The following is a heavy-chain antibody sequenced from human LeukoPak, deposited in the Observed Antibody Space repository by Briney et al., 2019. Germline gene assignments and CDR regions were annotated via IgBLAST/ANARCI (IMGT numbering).Heavy chain of an antibody. J-gene: IGHJ4*02. CDR3: VKGQEYLEWFYEY. D-gene: IGHD3-3*01. V-gene: IGHV3-74*01. CDR2: IKTDGITT. CDR1: GFTLSSYW. Sequence: GGSLRLSCAASGFTLSSYWMHWVRQAPGKGLVWVSSIKTDGITTYADSVKGRFTVSRDNLKSTLILQMSGLRAEDTAVYYCVKGQEYLEWFYEYWGQGSLVTVSS.